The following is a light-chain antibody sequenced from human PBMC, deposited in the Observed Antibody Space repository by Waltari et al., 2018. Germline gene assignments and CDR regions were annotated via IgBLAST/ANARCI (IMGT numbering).Light chain of an antibody. Sequence: EIVWTQSPGPLSLSPGERATLPCRASQSVTSSYLAWYHQKPGQAPRLLIYGASSRATGIPDRFSGSGSGTDFTLTISRLEPEDSAVYYCQQYGSSPRTFGQGTKVEIK. CDR3: QQYGSSPRT. CDR1: QSVTSSY. J-gene: IGKJ1*01. CDR2: GAS. V-gene: IGKV3-20*01.